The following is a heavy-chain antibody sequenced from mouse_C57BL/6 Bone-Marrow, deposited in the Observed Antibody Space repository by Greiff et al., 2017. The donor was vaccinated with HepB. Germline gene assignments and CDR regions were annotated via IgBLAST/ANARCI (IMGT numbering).Heavy chain of an antibody. CDR3: THPYPYGYFDV. CDR2: IRNKANNHAT. CDR1: GFTFSDAW. Sequence: EVNVVESGGGLVQPGGSMKLSCAASGFTFSDAWMDWVRQSPEKGLEWVAEIRNKANNHATYYAESVKGRFTISRDDSKSSVYLQMNSLRAEDTGIYYCTHPYPYGYFDVWGTGTTVTVSS. J-gene: IGHJ1*03. V-gene: IGHV6-6*01. D-gene: IGHD6-5*01.